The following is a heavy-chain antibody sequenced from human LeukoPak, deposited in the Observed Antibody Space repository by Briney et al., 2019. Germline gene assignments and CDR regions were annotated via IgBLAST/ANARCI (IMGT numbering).Heavy chain of an antibody. CDR2: IYNRGST. CDR3: ARVDDRNYYYFDY. Sequence: PSETLSLTCTVSGGSISSYYWNWIRQPAGKGLEWIGRIYNRGSTNYNPSLKSRVTMSVDTSKNQFSLKLTSVTAADTAVYYCARVDDRNYYYFDYWGQGTLVTVSS. CDR1: GGSISSYY. D-gene: IGHD3-10*01. V-gene: IGHV4-4*07. J-gene: IGHJ4*02.